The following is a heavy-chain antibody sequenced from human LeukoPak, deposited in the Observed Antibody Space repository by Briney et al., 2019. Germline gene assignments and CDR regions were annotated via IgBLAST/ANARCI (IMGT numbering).Heavy chain of an antibody. J-gene: IGHJ4*02. Sequence: GGPLRLSCAASGFTFSSYGMHWVRQAPGKGLEWVAFIRYDGSNKYYADSVKGRFTISRDNSKNTLYLQMNSLRAEDTAVYYCAKGFIVVVPAAFDYWGQGTLATVSS. D-gene: IGHD2-2*01. CDR3: AKGFIVVVPAAFDY. V-gene: IGHV3-30*02. CDR2: IRYDGSNK. CDR1: GFTFSSYG.